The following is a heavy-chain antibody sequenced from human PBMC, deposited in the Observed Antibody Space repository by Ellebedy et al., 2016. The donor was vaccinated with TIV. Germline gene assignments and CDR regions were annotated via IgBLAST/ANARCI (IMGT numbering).Heavy chain of an antibody. CDR1: GFTFSSYA. J-gene: IGHJ6*02. CDR2: ISYDGSNK. D-gene: IGHD6-19*01. Sequence: GGSLRLSCAASGFTFSSYAMHWVRQAPGKELEWVAVISYDGSNKYYADSVKGRFTISRDNSKNTLYLQMNSLRAEDTAVYYCANLAVAGTGSPYYYYGMDVWGQGTTVTVSS. CDR3: ANLAVAGTGSPYYYYGMDV. V-gene: IGHV3-30-3*01.